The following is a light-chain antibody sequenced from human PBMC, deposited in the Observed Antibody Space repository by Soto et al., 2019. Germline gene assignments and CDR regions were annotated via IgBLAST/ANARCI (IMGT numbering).Light chain of an antibody. CDR3: QQYNNWPPDRT. CDR1: QSVRSN. CDR2: GAS. Sequence: EIVMTQSPATLSVSPGERATHSCRASQSVRSNLAWYQQKPGQAPRLLIYGASTRATGIPARFSGSGSGTEFTLTISSLQSEDFAIYFCQQYNNWPPDRTFGQGTKVEIK. J-gene: IGKJ1*01. V-gene: IGKV3-15*01.